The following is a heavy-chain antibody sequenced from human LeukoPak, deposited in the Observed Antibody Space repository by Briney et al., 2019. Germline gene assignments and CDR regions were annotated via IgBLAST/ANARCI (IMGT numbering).Heavy chain of an antibody. CDR2: MNPNSGNT. CDR1: GYTFTSYD. D-gene: IGHD2-2*01. CDR3: ATHCSSTSCYSDYYGMDV. J-gene: IGHJ6*02. V-gene: IGHV1-8*01. Sequence: ASVKVSCKASGYTFTSYDINWVRQATGQGLEWMGWMNPNSGNTGYAQKFQGRVTMTRNTSISTAYMELSSLRSEDTAVYYCATHCSSTSCYSDYYGMDVWGQGTTVTVSS.